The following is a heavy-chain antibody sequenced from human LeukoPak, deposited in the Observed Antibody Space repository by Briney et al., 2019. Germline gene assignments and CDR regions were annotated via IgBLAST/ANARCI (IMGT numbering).Heavy chain of an antibody. V-gene: IGHV3-66*01. CDR1: GFIVSSKY. J-gene: IGHJ4*01. D-gene: IGHD3-10*01. Sequence: GGSLRPSCAASGFIVSSKYMSWVRQAPGKGLEWVSIIFSGDSTAYADSVKGRFTISRDNAKNTLYLQMNSLRAEDTAVYYCARGRAGNYYNHNDYWGQGTLVTVSS. CDR2: IFSGDST. CDR3: ARGRAGNYYNHNDY.